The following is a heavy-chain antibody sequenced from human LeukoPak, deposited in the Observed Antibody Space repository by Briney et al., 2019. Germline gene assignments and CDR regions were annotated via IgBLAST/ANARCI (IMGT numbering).Heavy chain of an antibody. J-gene: IGHJ4*02. CDR2: INPNSGDT. V-gene: IGHV1-2*02. D-gene: IGHD2-15*01. CDR1: GYTFTGYY. Sequence: ASVKVSCKASGYTFTGYYMHWVRQAPGQGLEWMGWINPNSGDTKYAQQFQGRVSMTRDTSITTAYMELNRLTSDDTAVYYCTRVFRAADYWGQGTLVSVSS. CDR3: TRVFRAADY.